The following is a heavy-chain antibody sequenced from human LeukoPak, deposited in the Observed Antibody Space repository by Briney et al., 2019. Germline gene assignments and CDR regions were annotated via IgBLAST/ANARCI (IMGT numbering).Heavy chain of an antibody. CDR2: IYYSGST. D-gene: IGHD2-2*01. J-gene: IGHJ4*02. CDR1: GGSISSSNYY. Sequence: SETLSLTCTVSGGSISSSNYYWGWIRQPPGKGLEWIGSIYYSGSTSHNPSLKSRVTISLDTSKNQFSLKLRSVTAADTAVYYCARVRYQLLYIDYWGQGTLVTVSS. V-gene: IGHV4-39*07. CDR3: ARVRYQLLYIDY.